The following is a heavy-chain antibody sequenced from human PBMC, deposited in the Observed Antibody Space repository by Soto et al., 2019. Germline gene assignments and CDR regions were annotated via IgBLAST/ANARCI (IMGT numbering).Heavy chain of an antibody. Sequence: QVQLQESGPGLVKPSQTLSLTCSVSGDSINGGDYYWNWIRQSPLKGLEWIGHIHYGGSIYYNPSLKSRVTISIDTSENQFSLKLTSVTVADTAVYYCARDGLWLRDAFAIWGLGTMVTVSS. J-gene: IGHJ3*02. CDR1: GDSINGGDYY. CDR3: ARDGLWLRDAFAI. V-gene: IGHV4-30-4*01. D-gene: IGHD5-12*01. CDR2: IHYGGSI.